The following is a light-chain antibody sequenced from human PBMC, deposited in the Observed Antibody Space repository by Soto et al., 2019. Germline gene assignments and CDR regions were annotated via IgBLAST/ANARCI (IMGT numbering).Light chain of an antibody. CDR1: SSDVGGYKY. CDR3: TSYTTSRTFV. J-gene: IGLJ1*01. CDR2: EVS. V-gene: IGLV2-14*01. Sequence: QSVLTQPASVSGSPGQSITISCTGTSSDVGGYKYVSWYQQYPGKVPKLMIYEVSNRPSGVSNRFSGSQSGNTASLTISGLQADDEAEYYCTSYTTSRTFVFGPVTMSPS.